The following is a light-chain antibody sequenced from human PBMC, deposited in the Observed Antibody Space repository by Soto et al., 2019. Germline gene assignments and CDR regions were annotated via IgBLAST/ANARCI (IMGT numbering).Light chain of an antibody. J-gene: IGLJ1*01. CDR2: EGS. CDR3: CSYAGSSTYI. V-gene: IGLV2-23*01. Sequence: QSVLTQPAYESGSPGQSNNNSCTGNSSEVGSYNLVSWYQQHPGKAPKLMIYEGSKRPSGVSNRFSGSKSGNTASLTISGLQAEYEADYYCCSYAGSSTYIFGTGTKVTVL. CDR1: SSEVGSYNL.